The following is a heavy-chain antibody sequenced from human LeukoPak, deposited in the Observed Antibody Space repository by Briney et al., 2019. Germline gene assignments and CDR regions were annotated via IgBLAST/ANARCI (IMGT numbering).Heavy chain of an antibody. CDR2: IYYSGST. J-gene: IGHJ4*02. Sequence: SETLSLTCTVSGGSVSRSPYYWGWIRQPPGKGLEWIGNIYYSGSTYYNPSLKSRVTISVDTSKNQFSLKLSSVTAADTAVYYCARDYQGGYGDKTVEYWGQGTLVTVSS. V-gene: IGHV4-39*07. CDR3: ARDYQGGYGDKTVEY. D-gene: IGHD5-18*01. CDR1: GGSVSRSPYY.